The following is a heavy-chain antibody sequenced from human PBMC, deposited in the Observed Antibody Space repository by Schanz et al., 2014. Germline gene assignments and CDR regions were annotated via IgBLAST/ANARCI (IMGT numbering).Heavy chain of an antibody. J-gene: IGHJ3*02. CDR1: GFTFSAYG. CDR2: IWFDGNNK. V-gene: IGHV3-33*06. Sequence: QVQLVESGGGVVQPGRSLRLSCAASGFTFSAYGMHWVRQAPGKGLEWVAVIWFDGNNKFYADSVKGRFTISRDNSKNTLYLQMSSLRANDTALYSCAKDPPRDYGGKPQNFDIWGQGTMVTVSS. CDR3: AKDPPRDYGGKPQNFDI. D-gene: IGHD4-17*01.